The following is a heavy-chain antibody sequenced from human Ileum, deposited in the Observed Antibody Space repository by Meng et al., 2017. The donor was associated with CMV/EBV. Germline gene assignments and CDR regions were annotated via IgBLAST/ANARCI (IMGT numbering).Heavy chain of an antibody. J-gene: IGHJ6*02. CDR3: AREPPAAAGNVGNYYYYGMDV. V-gene: IGHV5-51*01. CDR2: IYPGDSDT. Sequence: GGSLRLSCKGSGYSFTSYWILCVRQIPGKGLEWLGIIYPGDSDTSYSPSFQGQVTISADKSISTAYLQWSSLKASDTAMYYCAREPPAAAGNVGNYYYYGMDVWGQGTTVTVSS. CDR1: GYSFTSYW. D-gene: IGHD6-13*01.